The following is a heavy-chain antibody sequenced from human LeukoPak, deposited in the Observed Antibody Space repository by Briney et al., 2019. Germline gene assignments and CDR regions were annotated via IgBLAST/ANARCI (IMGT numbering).Heavy chain of an antibody. Sequence: PGGSLRLSCVASGFTFSDYYMSWIRQAPGKGLEWVSYIRSSGTTIHYADSVKGRFTISRDNAKNSLYLQMNSLRAEDTAVCYCARDRGAVTDVFDYWGQGTLVTVSS. CDR1: GFTFSDYY. D-gene: IGHD6-19*01. CDR3: ARDRGAVTDVFDY. V-gene: IGHV3-11*04. J-gene: IGHJ4*02. CDR2: IRSSGTTI.